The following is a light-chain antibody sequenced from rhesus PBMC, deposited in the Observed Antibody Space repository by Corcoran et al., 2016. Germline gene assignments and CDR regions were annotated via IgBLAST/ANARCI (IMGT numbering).Light chain of an antibody. CDR1: QGISSY. Sequence: DIQLTQSPSSLSASVGDRVTITCRASQGISSYLAWYQQKSGKAPSPLIYDASKLQSGVPSRFSGSGSRTEFTLTISSLQAEDFATYYCQQRKSYPLTFGGGTKVEIK. V-gene: IGKV1-38*01. J-gene: IGKJ4*01. CDR3: QQRKSYPLT. CDR2: DAS.